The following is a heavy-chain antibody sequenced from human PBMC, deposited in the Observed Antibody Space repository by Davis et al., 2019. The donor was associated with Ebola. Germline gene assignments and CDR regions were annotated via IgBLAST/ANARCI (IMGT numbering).Heavy chain of an antibody. CDR3: ARDPGIAAAAYFDY. CDR1: GYTFTSYD. V-gene: IGHV1-8*01. D-gene: IGHD6-13*01. Sequence: ASVKVSCKASGYTFTSYDINWVRQATGQGLEWMGWMNPNSGNTGYAQKFQGRVTMTRNTSISTAYMELSSLRSEDTAVYYCARDPGIAAAAYFDYWGQGTLVTVSS. J-gene: IGHJ4*02. CDR2: MNPNSGNT.